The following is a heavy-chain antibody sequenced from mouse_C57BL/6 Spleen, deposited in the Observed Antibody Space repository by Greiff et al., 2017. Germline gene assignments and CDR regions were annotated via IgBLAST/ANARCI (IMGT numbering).Heavy chain of an antibody. Sequence: VQLQQSGPELVKPGASVKISCKASGYSFTGYYMNWVKQSPEKSLEWIGEINPSTGGTTYNQKFKAKATLTVDKSSSTAYMQLKSLTSEDSAVYCGARRGRDAMDYWGQGTLVTVSA. CDR3: ARRGRDAMDY. CDR2: INPSTGGT. V-gene: IGHV1-42*01. CDR1: GYSFTGYY. J-gene: IGHJ4*01.